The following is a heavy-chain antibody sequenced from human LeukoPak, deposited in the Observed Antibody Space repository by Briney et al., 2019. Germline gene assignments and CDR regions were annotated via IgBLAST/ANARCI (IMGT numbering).Heavy chain of an antibody. V-gene: IGHV3-21*01. D-gene: IGHD6-6*01. CDR2: ISGGSSYI. Sequence: GGSLRLSCAASGFTFSNYAMTWVRQAPGKGLEWVSSISGGSSYIYYADSVKGRFTISRDNAKNSLYLQMNSLRAEDTAVYYCARDWDSSSGDYWGQGTLVTVSS. CDR1: GFTFSNYA. J-gene: IGHJ4*02. CDR3: ARDWDSSSGDY.